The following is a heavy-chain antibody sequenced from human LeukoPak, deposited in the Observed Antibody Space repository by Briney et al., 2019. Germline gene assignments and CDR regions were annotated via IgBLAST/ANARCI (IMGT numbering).Heavy chain of an antibody. Sequence: GGSLSLSCAASGFTFENYAMHWVRQVPGKGLEWLSFISGDGDNPYYADSVKGRFTISRDNSKKSLFLQMNSLRTDDTALYYCAKDIVESSGWYWYFDYWGQGTLVTVSS. J-gene: IGHJ4*02. CDR2: ISGDGDNP. D-gene: IGHD6-13*01. V-gene: IGHV3-43*02. CDR1: GFTFENYA. CDR3: AKDIVESSGWYWYFDY.